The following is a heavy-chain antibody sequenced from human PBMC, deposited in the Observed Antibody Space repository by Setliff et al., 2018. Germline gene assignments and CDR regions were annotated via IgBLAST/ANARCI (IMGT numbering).Heavy chain of an antibody. CDR1: GYTFSDYY. CDR2: INPLSGDT. CDR3: ARKLSVTGTIDY. V-gene: IGHV1-2*02. J-gene: IGHJ4*02. D-gene: IGHD1-20*01. Sequence: ASVKVSCKASGYTFSDYYIHWVRQAPGQGLEWMGWINPLSGDTNYALKFEGRVTMTRDTSISTAYMELSRLRSDDTAIYYCARKLSVTGTIDYWGQGTRVTVSS.